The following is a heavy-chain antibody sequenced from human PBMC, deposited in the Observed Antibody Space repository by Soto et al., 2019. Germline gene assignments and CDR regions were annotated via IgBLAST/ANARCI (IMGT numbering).Heavy chain of an antibody. J-gene: IGHJ4*02. D-gene: IGHD3-9*01. V-gene: IGHV4-59*01. CDR3: ARVATFDWLASQPPFDY. CDR2: IYYSGIT. Sequence: QVQLQESGPGLVKPSETLSLTCTVSGGSISNYYWSWIRQPPGKGLEWIGYIYYSGITNYNPSLKSRVTLSLATSKTQFSLKLSSVTAADTAVYYCARVATFDWLASQPPFDYWGQGTLVTVSS. CDR1: GGSISNYY.